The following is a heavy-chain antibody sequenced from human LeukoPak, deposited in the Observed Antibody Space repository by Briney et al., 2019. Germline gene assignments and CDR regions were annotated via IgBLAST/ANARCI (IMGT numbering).Heavy chain of an antibody. J-gene: IGHJ3*02. V-gene: IGHV1-18*01. CDR2: ISAYNGNT. Sequence: GASVEVSCKASGYTFTSYGISWVRQAPGQGLEWMGWISAYNGNTNYAQKLQGRVTMTTDTSTSTAYMELRSLRSDDTAVYYCARGYCSGGSCPRSAFDIWGQGTMVTVSS. D-gene: IGHD2-15*01. CDR1: GYTFTSYG. CDR3: ARGYCSGGSCPRSAFDI.